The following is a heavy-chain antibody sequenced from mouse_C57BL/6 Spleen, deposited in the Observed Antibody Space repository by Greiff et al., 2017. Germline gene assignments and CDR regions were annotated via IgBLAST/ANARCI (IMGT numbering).Heavy chain of an antibody. CDR3: AREDGYYFNWYFDV. CDR1: GYTFTSYW. D-gene: IGHD2-3*01. Sequence: QVQLQQPGAELVKPGASVKMSCKASGYTFTSYWITWVKQSPGQGLEWIGDIYPGSGSTNYNEKFKSKATLTVDTSSSTAYMQLSSLTSEDSAVYYCAREDGYYFNWYFDVWGTGTTVTVSS. J-gene: IGHJ1*03. CDR2: IYPGSGST. V-gene: IGHV1-55*01.